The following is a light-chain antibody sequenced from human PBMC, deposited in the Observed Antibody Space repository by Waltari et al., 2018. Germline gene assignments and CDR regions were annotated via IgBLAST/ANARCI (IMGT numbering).Light chain of an antibody. V-gene: IGKV1-39*01. CDR2: ASS. CDR3: QQSYSNPVT. CDR1: QQIVRY. J-gene: IGKJ1*01. Sequence: DIQMTQHPSSMPASVPDRVAITCRASQQIVRYLNWYQQQSGKAPKLLIYASSSLQSGVPSRFGGSGSGTDFTLTISSLHPEDFATYYCQQSYSNPVTFGQGTKVDIK.